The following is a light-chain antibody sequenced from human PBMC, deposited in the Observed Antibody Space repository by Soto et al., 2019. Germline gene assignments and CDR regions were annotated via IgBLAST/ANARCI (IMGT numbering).Light chain of an antibody. V-gene: IGKV1-27*01. CDR2: AAS. CDR3: QNYKSLSRRFGRA. CDR1: QGFNSY. Sequence: DVQLTQSPSSLSASVGDRISITCRASQGFNSYLAWYQQKPGRSPTILIYAASTLESGVPSRFSGSGSDTDLTLTISGLQAEDADIYYCQNYKSLSRRFGRAFGQGTKVEIK. J-gene: IGKJ1*01.